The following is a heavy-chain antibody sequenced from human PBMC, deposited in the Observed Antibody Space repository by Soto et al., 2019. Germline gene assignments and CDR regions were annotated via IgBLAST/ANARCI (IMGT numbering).Heavy chain of an antibody. Sequence: EVQLVESGGGLVQPGGSLRLSCAASGFTFSSYWMSWVRQAPGKGLEWVANIKQDGSEKYYVDSVKGRFTISRDNAKNSLYLQMNSLRAEDTAVYYGAGDRPAYGSWRHYLGQGTLVTVSS. D-gene: IGHD3-10*01. CDR2: IKQDGSEK. CDR1: GFTFSSYW. J-gene: IGHJ4*02. V-gene: IGHV3-7*01. CDR3: AGDRPAYGSWRHY.